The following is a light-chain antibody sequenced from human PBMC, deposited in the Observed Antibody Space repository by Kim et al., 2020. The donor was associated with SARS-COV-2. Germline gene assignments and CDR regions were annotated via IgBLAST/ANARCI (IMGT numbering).Light chain of an antibody. CDR2: DAS. J-gene: IGKJ1*01. CDR1: ESISMW. Sequence: SASVGDEVTITCRASESISMWLAWYQQRPGKAPRLLIFDASTSQSGVPSRFRGSGSGTEFTLTISSLQPDDFATYYCQQYHTFWSFGQGTKVDIK. V-gene: IGKV1-5*01. CDR3: QQYHTFWS.